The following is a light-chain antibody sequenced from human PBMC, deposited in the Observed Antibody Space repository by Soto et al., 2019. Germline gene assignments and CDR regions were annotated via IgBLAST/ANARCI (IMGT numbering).Light chain of an antibody. J-gene: IGLJ1*01. CDR2: SHN. Sequence: QSVLTQPPSASGTPGQRVTISCSGSSSNIGSNTVNWYHQLPGTAPKLLIYSHNQRPSGVPDRFSGSKSGTSASLAIRGLEFEDEADYYCAAWDDSLNCYVFGTGTKVTVL. CDR3: AAWDDSLNCYV. V-gene: IGLV1-44*01. CDR1: SSNIGSNT.